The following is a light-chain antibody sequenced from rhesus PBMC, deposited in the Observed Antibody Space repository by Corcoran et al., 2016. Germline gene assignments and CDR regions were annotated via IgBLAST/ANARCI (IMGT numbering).Light chain of an antibody. CDR2: KAS. CDR3: QQYSSRPFT. J-gene: IGKJ3*01. Sequence: DIQMTQSPSSLSASVGDTVTITCRASQGISSWLAWYQQKPGKAPNLLIYKASSLQSGVPSRFSGSGSGTDFTLTISSLQSEDFATYYCQQYSSRPFTFGPGTKLDI. CDR1: QGISSW. V-gene: IGKV1-22*01.